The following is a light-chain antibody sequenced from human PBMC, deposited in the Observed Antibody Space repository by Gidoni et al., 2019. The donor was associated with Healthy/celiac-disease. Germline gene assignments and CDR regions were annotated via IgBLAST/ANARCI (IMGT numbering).Light chain of an antibody. V-gene: IGLV1-40*01. J-gene: IGLJ2*01. Sequence: SVLTQPPSVSGAPGQRVTIPCTGSSSTSVAGYDVHWYQQLPGTAPKLLIYGNSNRPSGVPDRCSGSKSGTSASLAITGLQAEDEADYYCQSYDSSLSVHVVFGGGTKLTVL. CDR3: QSYDSSLSVHVV. CDR1: SSTSVAGYD. CDR2: GNS.